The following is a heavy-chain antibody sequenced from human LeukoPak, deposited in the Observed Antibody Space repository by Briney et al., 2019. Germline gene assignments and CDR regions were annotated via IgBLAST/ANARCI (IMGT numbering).Heavy chain of an antibody. CDR1: GYSFTSLW. J-gene: IGHJ4*02. V-gene: IGHV5-51*01. Sequence: GGSLKISCKGSGYSFTSLWIGWVRQMPGKGLEWMGIIYPGDSDTRYSPSFEGQVTISADKSISTAYLEWSNLKASDTAIYYCARRYGRPFDYWGQGTLVTVSS. CDR3: ARRYGRPFDY. CDR2: IYPGDSDT. D-gene: IGHD4-17*01.